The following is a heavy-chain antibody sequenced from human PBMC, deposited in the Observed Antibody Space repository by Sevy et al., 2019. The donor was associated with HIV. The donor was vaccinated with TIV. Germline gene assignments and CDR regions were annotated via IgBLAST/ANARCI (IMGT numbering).Heavy chain of an antibody. CDR1: GFTFSISA. CDR3: AKGGRSYGDSYFDH. Sequence: GGSLRLSCAASGFTFSISAMTWVRQAPGKGLEWVSVISGSGNSAYYVVSVNGRFTISRDNSKNTLSLQMNSLRAEDTAVYYCAKGGRSYGDSYFDHWGQGTLVTVSS. CDR2: ISGSGNSA. D-gene: IGHD5-18*01. J-gene: IGHJ4*02. V-gene: IGHV3-23*01.